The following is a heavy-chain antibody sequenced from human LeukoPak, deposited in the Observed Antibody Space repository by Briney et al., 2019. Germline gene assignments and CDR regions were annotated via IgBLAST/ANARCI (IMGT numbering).Heavy chain of an antibody. Sequence: PSQTLSLTCTVSGGSISSGDYYWSGIRQPPGKGLERVGYIYFSGGTYYNPSPKSRVTISVDTSKNQYSLKLSSVTAADTAVYYCARAVYDYVWGSYRLGFDYWGQGTLVTVSS. CDR3: ARAVYDYVWGSYRLGFDY. J-gene: IGHJ4*02. V-gene: IGHV4-30-4*01. D-gene: IGHD3-16*02. CDR2: IYFSGGT. CDR1: GGSISSGDYY.